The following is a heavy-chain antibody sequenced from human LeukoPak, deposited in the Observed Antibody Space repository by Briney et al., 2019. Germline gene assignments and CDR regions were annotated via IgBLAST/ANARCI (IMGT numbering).Heavy chain of an antibody. V-gene: IGHV1-2*02. J-gene: IGHJ5*02. CDR3: ARDLGQQPTSDNWFDH. CDR2: INPNSGGT. Sequence: ASVRVSCKASGYTFTGYYMHWVRQAPGQGLEWMGWINPNSGGTNYAQKFQGRVTMTRDTSISTAYMELSRLRSDDTAVYYCARDLGQQPTSDNWFDHWGQGTLVTVSS. D-gene: IGHD6-13*01. CDR1: GYTFTGYY.